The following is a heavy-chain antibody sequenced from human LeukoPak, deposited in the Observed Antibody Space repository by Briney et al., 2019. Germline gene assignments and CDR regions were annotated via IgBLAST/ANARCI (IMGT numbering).Heavy chain of an antibody. CDR3: AAGIAVAGTEGAFDY. CDR2: ISCNSGSI. Sequence: GGSLRLSCAASGFTFDDYAMHWVRQAPGKGLEWVSCISCNSGSIGYADSVKGRFTISRDNANNSLYLQMNSLRAEDMALYYGAAGIAVAGTEGAFDYWGQGTLVTVSS. J-gene: IGHJ4*02. D-gene: IGHD6-19*01. V-gene: IGHV3-9*03. CDR1: GFTFDDYA.